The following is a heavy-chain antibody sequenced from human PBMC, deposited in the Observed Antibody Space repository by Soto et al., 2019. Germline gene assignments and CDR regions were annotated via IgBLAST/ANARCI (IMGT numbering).Heavy chain of an antibody. D-gene: IGHD3-3*01. J-gene: IGHJ4*02. Sequence: SETLSLTCAVNGGSFTGYYWCWICQLPGKGLEWIGDINQSGGGTSNYNPSLKSRVTMSLDTSNIQFSLKLSSVTAADTALYYCARGIAYNFWSGKYYFDYWGLGTLVTVSS. CDR2: INQSGGGTS. CDR3: ARGIAYNFWSGKYYFDY. CDR1: GGSFTGYY. V-gene: IGHV4-34*01.